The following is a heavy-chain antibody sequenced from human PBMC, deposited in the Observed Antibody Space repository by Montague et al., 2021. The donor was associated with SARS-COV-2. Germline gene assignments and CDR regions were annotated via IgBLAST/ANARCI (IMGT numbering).Heavy chain of an antibody. CDR2: IETGSGST. V-gene: IGHV3-23*03. D-gene: IGHD1-1*01. CDR1: GFTFSTYD. J-gene: IGHJ4*02. CDR3: AKGAWNDY. Sequence: SLRLSCAASGFTFSTYDMTWVRQAPGKGLEWVSIIETGSGSTHYADSVKGRFTVSRDNSKNTSYLQMNSLRAEDTAVYYCAKGAWNDYWGQGTLVTVSS.